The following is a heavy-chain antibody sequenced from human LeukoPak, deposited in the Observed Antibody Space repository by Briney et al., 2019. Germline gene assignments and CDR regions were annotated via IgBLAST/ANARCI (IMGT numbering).Heavy chain of an antibody. Sequence: GASVKVSCKASGGTFSSYAISWVRQAPGQGLEWMGGIIPIFGTANYAQKFQGRVTTTTDESTSTAYMELSSLRSEDTAVYYCARGVPSFSDKEDYYYYMDVWGKGTTVTVSS. CDR3: ARGVPSFSDKEDYYYYMDV. D-gene: IGHD2/OR15-2a*01. V-gene: IGHV1-69*05. J-gene: IGHJ6*03. CDR2: IIPIFGTA. CDR1: GGTFSSYA.